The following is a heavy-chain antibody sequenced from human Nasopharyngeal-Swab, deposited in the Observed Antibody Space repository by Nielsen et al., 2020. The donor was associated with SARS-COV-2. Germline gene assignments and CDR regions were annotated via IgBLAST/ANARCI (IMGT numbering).Heavy chain of an antibody. CDR1: GFTFNNYN. J-gene: IGHJ6*02. CDR2: ISSSSSYI. CDR3: ARDGLDYDFWSAYFMDV. D-gene: IGHD3-3*01. Sequence: GESLKISCAASGFTFNNYNFNWVRQAPGEGLVWVSFISSSSSYIYYADSVKGRFTISRDNAKNSLYLQMNSLRAEDTAVYYCARDGLDYDFWSAYFMDVWGQGTTVTVSS. V-gene: IGHV3-21*01.